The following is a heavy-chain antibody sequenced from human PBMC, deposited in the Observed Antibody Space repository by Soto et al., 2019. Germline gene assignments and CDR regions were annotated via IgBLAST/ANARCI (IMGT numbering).Heavy chain of an antibody. CDR1: DGSITGSY. CDR2: IFYTGNT. J-gene: IGHJ4*02. CDR3: TRDDGHGTAWD. V-gene: IGHV4-59*01. D-gene: IGHD7-27*01. Sequence: SETLSVTCTVADGSITGSYWSWVRQPPGKGLEWIGYIFYTGNTAYNPSLRSRASFSLGTSKKQFSLNLNSVTAAATAVYYCTRDDGHGTAWDWGQGSQVTVS.